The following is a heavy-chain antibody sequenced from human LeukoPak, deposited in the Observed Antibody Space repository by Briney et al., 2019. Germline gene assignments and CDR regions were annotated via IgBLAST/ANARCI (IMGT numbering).Heavy chain of an antibody. CDR1: GFTFSNYA. Sequence: GGSLRLSCAASGFTFSNYAMSWVRQAPGKGLEWVSLIYRDDFTSYADSVKGRFIISRDNSKNILYLQMNSLRVGDTAVYYCAREGYSSAWYRNWGRGTLVTVSS. D-gene: IGHD6-19*01. CDR2: IYRDDFT. V-gene: IGHV3-66*01. J-gene: IGHJ4*02. CDR3: AREGYSSAWYRN.